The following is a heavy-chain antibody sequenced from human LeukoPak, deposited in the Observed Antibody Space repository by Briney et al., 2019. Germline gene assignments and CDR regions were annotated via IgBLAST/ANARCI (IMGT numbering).Heavy chain of an antibody. V-gene: IGHV4-30-2*01. D-gene: IGHD3-9*01. CDR1: GGSISSGGYY. CDR2: IYHSGST. Sequence: SQTLSLTCTVSGGSISSGGYYWSWIRQPPGKGLEWIGHIYHSGSTYYNPSLKSRVTISVDRSKNQFSLKLSSVTAADTAVYYCAVNKYDILTGYTPGDYWGQGTLVTVSS. CDR3: AVNKYDILTGYTPGDY. J-gene: IGHJ4*02.